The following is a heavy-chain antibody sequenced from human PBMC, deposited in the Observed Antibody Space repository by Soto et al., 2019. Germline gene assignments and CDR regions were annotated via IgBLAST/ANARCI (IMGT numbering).Heavy chain of an antibody. V-gene: IGHV4-31*03. CDR3: ARDLKRRGYCSGGSCYRSRYFDY. CDR1: GCSISSGGYY. J-gene: IGHJ4*02. Sequence: SETLSLTCTVSGCSISSGGYYWSWIRQHPGKGLEWIGYIYYSGSTYYNPSLKSRVTISVDTSKNQFSLKLSSVTAADTAVYYCARDLKRRGYCSGGSCYRSRYFDYWGQGTLVTVSS. CDR2: IYYSGST. D-gene: IGHD2-15*01.